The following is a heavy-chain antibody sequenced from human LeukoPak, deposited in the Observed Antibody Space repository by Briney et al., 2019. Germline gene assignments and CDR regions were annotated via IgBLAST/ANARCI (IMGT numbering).Heavy chain of an antibody. V-gene: IGHV3-48*03. Sequence: GGSLRLSCGGSGFIFRDFDMTWVRQTAGRGLEWLSYIGESGSPVFYADSVKGRFTISRDNAKNSLYLQMNSLRAEDTAVYYCARSSPDYGDYEYYFDYWGQGTLVTVSS. J-gene: IGHJ4*02. CDR3: ARSSPDYGDYEYYFDY. CDR1: GFIFRDFD. D-gene: IGHD4-17*01. CDR2: IGESGSPV.